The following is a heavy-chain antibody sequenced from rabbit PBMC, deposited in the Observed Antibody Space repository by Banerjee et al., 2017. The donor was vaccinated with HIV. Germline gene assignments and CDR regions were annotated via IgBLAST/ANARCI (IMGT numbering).Heavy chain of an antibody. CDR3: ARDLAGVIGWNFNL. V-gene: IGHV1S45*01. Sequence: QEQLVEYGGDLVQPEGSLTLTFKASGCSFSSRYWICWVRQAPGKGLEWIGCMNAGTRGSTYYARWAKGRFTISKTSSTTVTLQMTSLTAADTASYFCARDLAGVIGWNFNLWGPGTLVTVS. D-gene: IGHD4-1*01. CDR2: MNAGTRGST. CDR1: GCSFSSRYW. J-gene: IGHJ4*01.